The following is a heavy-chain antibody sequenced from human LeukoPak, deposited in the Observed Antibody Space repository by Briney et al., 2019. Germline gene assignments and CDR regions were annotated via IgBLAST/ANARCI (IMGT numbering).Heavy chain of an antibody. CDR3: ASTGVGASSSDFDY. Sequence: PSETLSLTCTVSDGSISSYYWSWIRQPPGKGLEWIGYIYYSGSTNYNPSLKSRVTISVDTSKNQFSLKLSSVTATDTAVYYCASTGVGASSSDFDYWGQGTLVTVYS. CDR1: DGSISSYY. J-gene: IGHJ4*01. V-gene: IGHV4-59*08. CDR2: IYYSGST. D-gene: IGHD1-26*01.